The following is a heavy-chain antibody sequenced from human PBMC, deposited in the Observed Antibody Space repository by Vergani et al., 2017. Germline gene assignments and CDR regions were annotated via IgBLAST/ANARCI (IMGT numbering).Heavy chain of an antibody. Sequence: EVQLLESGGGSVQPGESLRLSCVASGFRFREHGMNWVRQAPGKGLEWVSTLSASDRLTHYADSVKGRFTISRDNSKNTLFLHMNSLRPEDTAVYYCAKVCRSEVAGTFGAFDIWGQGTMVTVSS. J-gene: IGHJ3*02. CDR2: LSASDRLT. CDR3: AKVCRSEVAGTFGAFDI. D-gene: IGHD6-19*01. CDR1: GFRFREHG. V-gene: IGHV3-23*01.